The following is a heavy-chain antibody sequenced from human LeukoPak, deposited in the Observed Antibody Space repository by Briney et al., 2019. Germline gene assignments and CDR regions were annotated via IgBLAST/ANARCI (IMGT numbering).Heavy chain of an antibody. CDR1: GGSISGYY. J-gene: IGHJ4*02. CDR2: IYSSGGT. Sequence: PETLSLTCFVSGGSISGYYWSWIRQPPGKGLEWIGYIYSSGGTNYNPSLKSRVTISLDTSKNQFSLRPSSVTAADTAVYYCARDFCSGGSCYSYFHYWGQGTLVTVSS. CDR3: ARDFCSGGSCYSYFHY. V-gene: IGHV4-59*01. D-gene: IGHD2-15*01.